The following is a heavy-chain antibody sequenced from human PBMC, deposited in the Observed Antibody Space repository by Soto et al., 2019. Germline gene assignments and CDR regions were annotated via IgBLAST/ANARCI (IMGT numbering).Heavy chain of an antibody. CDR3: ARGGQQYNWFDP. CDR2: IYYSGST. J-gene: IGHJ5*02. CDR1: GGSVSSGSYY. Sequence: QVQLQESGPGLVKPSETLSLTCTVSGGSVSSGSYYWSWIRQPPGKGLEWIGYIYYSGSTNYNPSLKSRVTISVDTSKNQFSLKLSSVTAADTAVYYCARGGQQYNWFDPWGQGTLVTVSS. D-gene: IGHD6-13*01. V-gene: IGHV4-61*01.